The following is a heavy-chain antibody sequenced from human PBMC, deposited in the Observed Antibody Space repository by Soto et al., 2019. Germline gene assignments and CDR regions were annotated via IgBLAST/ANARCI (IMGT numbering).Heavy chain of an antibody. Sequence: TSETLSLTCSVSGGSISSYYCSWFRQPPGKGLEWIGHMHYSGSTNYNPSLKSRVTISVDTSKNQFSLKLSSVTAADTAVYYCTRHEGGAAADRPLDYWGQGTLVTVSS. J-gene: IGHJ4*02. CDR2: MHYSGST. CDR1: GGSISSYY. CDR3: TRHEGGAAADRPLDY. V-gene: IGHV4-59*08. D-gene: IGHD6-13*01.